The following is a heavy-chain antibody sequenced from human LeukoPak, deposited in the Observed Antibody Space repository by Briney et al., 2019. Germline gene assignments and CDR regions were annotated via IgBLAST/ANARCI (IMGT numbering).Heavy chain of an antibody. CDR3: AKDMFLWFGELDYFDY. CDR1: GFRFSDYY. D-gene: IGHD3-10*01. Sequence: GGSLRLSCAASGFRFSDYYMTWIRQAPGKGLEWVSAVSGSGGSTYYADSVKGRFTISRDNSKNTLYLQMNSLRAEDTAVYYCAKDMFLWFGELDYFDYWGQGTLVTVSS. CDR2: VSGSGGST. V-gene: IGHV3-23*01. J-gene: IGHJ4*02.